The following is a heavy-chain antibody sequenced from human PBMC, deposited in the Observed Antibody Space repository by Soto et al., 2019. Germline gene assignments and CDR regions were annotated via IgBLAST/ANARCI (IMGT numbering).Heavy chain of an antibody. V-gene: IGHV1-69*08. J-gene: IGHJ4*02. CDR3: TRDWEITVSTWSFGGF. Sequence: QVQLVQSGAEVKKPGSSVKVSCKASGGTFSPYTINWVRQAPGQGLEWMGRIIPFHGVTNYAQKFQARVTITAYKSTSTVYMELSGLRFEDTAMYYCTRDWEITVSTWSFGGFWGRGTLVTVSS. CDR1: GGTFSPYT. D-gene: IGHD3-10*01. CDR2: IIPFHGVT.